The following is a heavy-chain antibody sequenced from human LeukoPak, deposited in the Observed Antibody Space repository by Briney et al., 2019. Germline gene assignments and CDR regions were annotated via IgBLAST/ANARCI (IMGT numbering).Heavy chain of an antibody. J-gene: IGHJ4*02. D-gene: IGHD5-18*01. CDR3: ARVSRGYSYGSFDY. Sequence: KSSETLSLTCAVYGGSFSGYYWSWIRQPPGKGLEWIGEINHSGSTNYNPSLKSRVTISVDTSKNQFSLKLSSVTAADTAVYYCARVSRGYSYGSFDYWGQGTLVTVSS. CDR1: GGSFSGYY. V-gene: IGHV4-34*01. CDR2: INHSGST.